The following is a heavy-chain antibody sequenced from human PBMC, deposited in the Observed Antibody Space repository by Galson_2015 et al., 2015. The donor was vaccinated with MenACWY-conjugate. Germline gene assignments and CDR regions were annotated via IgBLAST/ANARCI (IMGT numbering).Heavy chain of an antibody. CDR1: GAPITSSAYF. CDR3: ARESSYCAGGTCGYF. J-gene: IGHJ4*02. CDR2: VFYNGTT. D-gene: IGHD2-15*01. Sequence: TLSLTCTASGAPITSSAYFGSWIRQSPGKGLEWIGTVFYNGTTYYNPSLKSRVTISVDPSKHQISLNLHSATSADTAVYYCARESSYCAGGTCGYFWGQGALVTVSS. V-gene: IGHV4-39*07.